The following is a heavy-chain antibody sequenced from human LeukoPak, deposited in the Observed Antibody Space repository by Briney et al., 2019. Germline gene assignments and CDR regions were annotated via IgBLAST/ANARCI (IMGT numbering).Heavy chain of an antibody. Sequence: GGSLRLSCAASGFTFSSYWMSWVRQAPGKGLEWVANIKQDGSEKYYVDSVKGRFTISRDNAKNSLYLQISSLKAEDTAVYYCVYSPDTGQTAYFDYWGQGTLVTVSS. CDR3: VYSPDTGQTAYFDY. V-gene: IGHV3-7*03. D-gene: IGHD2-15*01. CDR2: IKQDGSEK. CDR1: GFTFSSYW. J-gene: IGHJ4*02.